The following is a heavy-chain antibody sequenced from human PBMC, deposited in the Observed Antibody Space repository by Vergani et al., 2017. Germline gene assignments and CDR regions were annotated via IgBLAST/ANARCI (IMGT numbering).Heavy chain of an antibody. CDR1: GYTFTSYD. V-gene: IGHV1-8*01. J-gene: IGHJ4*02. CDR3: ARDRTIFGVVILTFDY. D-gene: IGHD3-3*01. Sequence: QVQLVQSGAEVKKPGASVKVSCKASGYTFTSYDINWVRQATGQGLEWMGWMNPNSGNTGYAQKFQGRVTMTRNTSISIAYMELSSLRSEDTAVYYCARDRTIFGVVILTFDYWGQGTLVTVSS. CDR2: MNPNSGNT.